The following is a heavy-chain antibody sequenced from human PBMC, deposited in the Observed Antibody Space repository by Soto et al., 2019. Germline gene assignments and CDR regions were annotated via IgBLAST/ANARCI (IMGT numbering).Heavy chain of an antibody. D-gene: IGHD3-22*01. V-gene: IGHV3-30-3*01. Sequence: PGGGVRVHCAVSGFAGTSYARHWVRHAPGKGLEWVAVISHDGSNNYYADSVKGRFTISRDNSKNTLYLQMNSLRAEDTAVYYCARESITMIVVVIDDYFDYWGQGTPVTSPQ. CDR2: ISHDGSNN. J-gene: IGHJ4*02. CDR1: GFAGTSYA. CDR3: ARESITMIVVVIDDYFDY.